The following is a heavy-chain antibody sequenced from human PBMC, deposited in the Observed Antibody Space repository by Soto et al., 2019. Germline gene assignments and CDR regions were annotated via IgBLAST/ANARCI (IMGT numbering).Heavy chain of an antibody. CDR2: IYYSGST. V-gene: IGHV4-39*01. CDR1: GGSISSSSYY. D-gene: IGHD6-13*01. Sequence: TSETLSLTCTVSGGSISSSSYYWGWIRQPPGKGLEWIGSIYYSGSTYYNPSLKSRVTISVDTSKNQFSLKLSSVTAADTAVYYCAGRFAELVRLIKDFDYWGQGTLVTVSS. CDR3: AGRFAELVRLIKDFDY. J-gene: IGHJ4*02.